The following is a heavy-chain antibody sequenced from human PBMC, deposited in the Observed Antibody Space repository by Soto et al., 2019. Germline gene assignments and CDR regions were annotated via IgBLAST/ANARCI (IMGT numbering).Heavy chain of an antibody. J-gene: IGHJ6*02. V-gene: IGHV4-59*01. CDR1: GGSISSYY. CDR2: IYYSGST. CDR3: ARDRNVGYCSSTSCSRGIDV. D-gene: IGHD2-2*03. Sequence: PSETLSLTCTVSGGSISSYYWSWIRQPPGKGLEWIGYIYYSGSTNYNPSLKSRVTISVDTSKNQFSLKLSSVTAADTAVYYCARDRNVGYCSSTSCSRGIDVWGQGTTVTVSS.